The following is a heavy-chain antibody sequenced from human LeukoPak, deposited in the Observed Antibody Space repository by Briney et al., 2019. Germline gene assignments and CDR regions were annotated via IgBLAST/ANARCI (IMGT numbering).Heavy chain of an antibody. J-gene: IGHJ3*02. CDR2: IHYSGST. D-gene: IGHD2-21*01. CDR3: ARSVSWGLLVRDDAFDI. CDR1: GGSITSYH. V-gene: IGHV4-59*08. Sequence: SETLSLTCTVSGGSITSYHWIWIRQPPGKGLEWIGYIHYSGSTNYNPSLKRRVTTSVDTSKKQFSLKLRSVTGADTAVYYCARSVSWGLLVRDDAFDIWGQGTMVTVSS.